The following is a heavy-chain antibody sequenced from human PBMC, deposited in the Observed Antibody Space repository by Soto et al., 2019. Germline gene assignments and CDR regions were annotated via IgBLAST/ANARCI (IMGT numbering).Heavy chain of an antibody. CDR2: VYPSDSDV. Sequence: PGESLKISCQGSGYRFTSSWIGWVRQMPGKGLEWLGNVYPSDSDVRYSPSFEGRVTISADNSINTAYLHLLNLKASDTAIYYCTKRPTSPFDSSGQATRVTVSS. V-gene: IGHV5-51*01. CDR1: GYRFTSSW. D-gene: IGHD6-25*01. J-gene: IGHJ4*02. CDR3: TKRPTSPFDS.